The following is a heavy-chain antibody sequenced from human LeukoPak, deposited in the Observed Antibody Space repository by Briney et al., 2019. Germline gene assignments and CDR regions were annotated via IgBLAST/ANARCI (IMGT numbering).Heavy chain of an antibody. Sequence: SETLSLTCTVSGDSISTHYWSWIRQPPGKGLEWIGYISDSGSTKYNPSLKSRVTISGDTSKKQFSLKLSSVTAADTAVYYCARHIVVVSANRHDYYYYGLDVWGQGTTVTVSS. CDR2: ISDSGST. D-gene: IGHD2-2*01. CDR3: ARHIVVVSANRHDYYYYGLDV. V-gene: IGHV4-59*08. J-gene: IGHJ6*02. CDR1: GDSISTHY.